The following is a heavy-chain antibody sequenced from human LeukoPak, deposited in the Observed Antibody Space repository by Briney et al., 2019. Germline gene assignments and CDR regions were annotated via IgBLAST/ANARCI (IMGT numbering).Heavy chain of an antibody. J-gene: IGHJ4*02. D-gene: IGHD1-26*01. V-gene: IGHV3-74*01. CDR2: ITSDGSST. Sequence: GRSLRLSCAASGFAFSSYWMHWVRQAPGEGLVWVSRITSDGSSTSCADSVKGRFTISRDNAKNTLYLQMNSLRAEDTAVYYCARDLRVGSPFDYWGQGTLVTVSS. CDR1: GFAFSSYW. CDR3: ARDLRVGSPFDY.